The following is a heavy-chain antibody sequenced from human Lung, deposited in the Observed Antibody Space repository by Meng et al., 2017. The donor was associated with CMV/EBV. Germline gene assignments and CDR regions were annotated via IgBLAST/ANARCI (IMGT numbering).Heavy chain of an antibody. CDR1: GFTFSSYG. Sequence: GESLKISCAASGFTFSSYGMHWVRQAPGKGLEWVAFVRYDGTNKYYADSVKGRFTISRDNSKNTLSLQMNSLRGEDTAVYYCARDWALIVFVNWGQGTLVXVSS. CDR2: VRYDGTNK. J-gene: IGHJ4*02. CDR3: ARDWALIVFVN. D-gene: IGHD3-16*02. V-gene: IGHV3-30*02.